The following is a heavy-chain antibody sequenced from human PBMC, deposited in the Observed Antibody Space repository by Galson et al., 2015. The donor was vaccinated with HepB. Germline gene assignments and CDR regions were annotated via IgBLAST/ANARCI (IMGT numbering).Heavy chain of an antibody. Sequence: LRLSCAASGFTFNSYAMSWVRQAPGKGLEWVSSISGRGDNTYYADSVKGRFTISRDSSKKMVFLQMNNLRAEDTALYYCGKDPVRASYRPYGMDVWGQGTTVTVSS. CDR1: GFTFNSYA. CDR3: GKDPVRASYRPYGMDV. V-gene: IGHV3-23*01. J-gene: IGHJ6*02. D-gene: IGHD5-18*01. CDR2: ISGRGDNT.